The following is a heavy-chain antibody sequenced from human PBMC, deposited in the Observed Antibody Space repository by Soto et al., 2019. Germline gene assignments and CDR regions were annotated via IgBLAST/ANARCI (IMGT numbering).Heavy chain of an antibody. D-gene: IGHD5-12*01. CDR2: IIPIFGTA. J-gene: IGHJ4*02. CDR3: ARLNSAYAVDY. Sequence: ASVKVSCKASGGTFSSYAISWVRQAPGQGLEWMGGIIPIFGTANYAQKFRDRVTMTTDTSTSTAYMELRSLRSDDTAVYYCARLNSAYAVDYWGQGTLVTVSS. CDR1: GGTFSSYA. V-gene: IGHV1-69*05.